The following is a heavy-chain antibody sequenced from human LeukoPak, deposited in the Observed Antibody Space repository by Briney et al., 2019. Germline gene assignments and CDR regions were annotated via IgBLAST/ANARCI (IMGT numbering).Heavy chain of an antibody. CDR1: GGSISFYY. Sequence: SETLSLTCSVSGGSISFYYWSWIRQPPGKGLEWIGYMYYSGSIKYNPSLKSRVTISVDTSKNQFSLKLNSVTAADTAVYYCARNLWGYSRTDVGYWGQGTLVTVSS. V-gene: IGHV4-59*01. CDR2: MYYSGSI. J-gene: IGHJ4*02. CDR3: ARNLWGYSRTDVGY. D-gene: IGHD5-12*01.